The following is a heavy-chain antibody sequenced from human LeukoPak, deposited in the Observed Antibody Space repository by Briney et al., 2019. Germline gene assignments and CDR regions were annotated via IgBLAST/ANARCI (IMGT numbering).Heavy chain of an antibody. CDR1: GGSISSYY. J-gene: IGHJ4*02. D-gene: IGHD6-19*01. Sequence: PSETLSLTCTVSGGSISSYYWSWIRQPPGKGLEWIGYIYYSGSTNYNPSLKSRVTISVDTSKNQFSLKLSSVTAADTAVYYCARTPWVAGHFDYWGQGTLVTVSS. V-gene: IGHV4-59*08. CDR3: ARTPWVAGHFDY. CDR2: IYYSGST.